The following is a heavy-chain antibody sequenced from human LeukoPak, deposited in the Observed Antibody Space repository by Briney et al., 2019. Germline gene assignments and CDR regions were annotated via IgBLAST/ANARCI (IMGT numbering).Heavy chain of an antibody. V-gene: IGHV3-30*03. CDR3: ARDEHIVVVTAIPSATDLDY. J-gene: IGHJ4*02. Sequence: GGSLRLSCAASGFTVSNKYMTWVRQAPGKGLEWVAVISYDGSNKYYADSVKGRFTISRDNSKNTLYLQMNSLRAEDTAVYYCARDEHIVVVTAIPSATDLDYWGQGTLVTVSS. CDR2: ISYDGSNK. CDR1: GFTVSNKY. D-gene: IGHD2-21*02.